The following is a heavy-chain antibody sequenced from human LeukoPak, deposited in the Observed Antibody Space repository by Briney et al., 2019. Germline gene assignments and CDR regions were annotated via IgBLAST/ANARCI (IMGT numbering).Heavy chain of an antibody. CDR2: ISYDGSNK. Sequence: GRSLRLSCAASGFTFSTYGIHWVRQAPGKGLEWVAVISYDGSNKDYADSVKGRFTISRDNSKNTLYLQMNSLRAEDTAVYYCARSGGLQKFDYWGQGTLVTVSS. CDR1: GFTFSTYG. J-gene: IGHJ4*02. V-gene: IGHV3-30*04. CDR3: ARSGGLQKFDY. D-gene: IGHD4-11*01.